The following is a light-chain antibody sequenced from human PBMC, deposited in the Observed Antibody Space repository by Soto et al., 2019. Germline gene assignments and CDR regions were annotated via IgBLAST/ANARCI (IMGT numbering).Light chain of an antibody. Sequence: QSALTQPASVSGSPGQSITISCTGTSNDVGGYIYVSWYQQHPGKAPKLLIYGVSNRPSGVSNRFSGSKSGNTASLTISGLQAEDEADYYCNSYTTISTLVFGGGTKLTVL. CDR2: GVS. J-gene: IGLJ2*01. CDR3: NSYTTISTLV. CDR1: SNDVGGYIY. V-gene: IGLV2-14*01.